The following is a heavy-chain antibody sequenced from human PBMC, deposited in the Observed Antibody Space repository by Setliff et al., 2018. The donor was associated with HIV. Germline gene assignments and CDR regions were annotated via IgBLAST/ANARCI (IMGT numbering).Heavy chain of an antibody. D-gene: IGHD3-22*01. CDR3: VRGYYYDKTGCGTFDI. CDR2: MSAYSGDT. J-gene: IGHJ3*02. CDR1: GYTFTAYG. V-gene: IGHV1-18*04. Sequence: EASVKVSCKASGYTFTAYGITWVRQAPGQGLEWMGWMSAYSGDTKYAQKIQGRVNMTRDTSTDTAYVELRSLRFDDTALYYCVRGYYYDKTGCGTFDIWGQGTVVTVSS.